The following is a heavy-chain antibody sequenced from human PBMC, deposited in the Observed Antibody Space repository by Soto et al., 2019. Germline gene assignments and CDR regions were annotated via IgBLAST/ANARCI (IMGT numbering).Heavy chain of an antibody. J-gene: IGHJ3*02. Sequence: GGSLRLSCAASGFTFSSYSMNWVRQAPGKGLEWVSYISSSSSTIYYADSVKGRFTISRDNAKNSLYLQMNSLRDEDTAVYYCARDSFLEWEDDAFDIWGQGTMVTVSS. CDR1: GFTFSSYS. CDR3: ARDSFLEWEDDAFDI. V-gene: IGHV3-48*02. D-gene: IGHD3-3*01. CDR2: ISSSSSTI.